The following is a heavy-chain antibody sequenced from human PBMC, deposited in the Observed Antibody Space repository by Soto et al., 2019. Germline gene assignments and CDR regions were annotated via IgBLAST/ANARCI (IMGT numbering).Heavy chain of an antibody. CDR1: GYSFTSYW. V-gene: IGHV5-10-1*01. J-gene: IGHJ6*02. D-gene: IGHD4-17*01. Sequence: GESLKISCKGSGYSFTSYWISWERQMPGKGLEWMGRIDPSDSYTNYSPSFQGHVTISADKSISTAYLQWSSLKASDTAIYYCASSDYGEAGGSMDVWGQGTTVTVSS. CDR2: IDPSDSYT. CDR3: ASSDYGEAGGSMDV.